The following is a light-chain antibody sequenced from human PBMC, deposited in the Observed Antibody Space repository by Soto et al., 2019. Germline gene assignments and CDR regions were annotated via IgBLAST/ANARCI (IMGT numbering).Light chain of an antibody. CDR3: QQFHSFPIT. J-gene: IGKJ5*01. CDR1: QSITIW. Sequence: DIQMTQSPSTLSASAGDRVTITCRASQSITIWLAWYQQKPGKAPKLLIYDASTLENGVPSRFSGSGSGTEFTLTVSNLQPDDFATYYCQQFHSFPITFGQGTRLVIK. CDR2: DAS. V-gene: IGKV1-5*01.